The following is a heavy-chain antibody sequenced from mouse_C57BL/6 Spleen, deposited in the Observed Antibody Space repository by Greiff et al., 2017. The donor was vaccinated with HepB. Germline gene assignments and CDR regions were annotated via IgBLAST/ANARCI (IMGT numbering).Heavy chain of an antibody. D-gene: IGHD1-1*01. CDR1: GYSITSGYY. CDR3: ARVPLGSTVVPYAMDY. J-gene: IGHJ4*01. CDR2: ISYDGSN. Sequence: EVQLQESGPGLVKPSQSLSLTCSVTGYSITSGYYWNWIRQFPGNKLEWMGYISYDGSNNYNPSLKNRISITRDTSKNQFFLKLNSVTTEDTATYYCARVPLGSTVVPYAMDYWGQGTSVTVSS. V-gene: IGHV3-6*01.